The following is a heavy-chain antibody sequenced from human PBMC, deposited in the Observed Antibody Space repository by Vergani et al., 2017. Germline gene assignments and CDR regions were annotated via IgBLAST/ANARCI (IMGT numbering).Heavy chain of an antibody. J-gene: IGHJ6*02. D-gene: IGHD5-12*01. CDR3: AKANPRNSXYDYLYYYHAMDV. CDR1: GFTFNHYA. V-gene: IGHV3-23*01. CDR2: ISGSGGST. Sequence: EVQLLESGGDLVQPGGSLRLSCAASGFTFNHYAMNWVRQAPGKGLEWVSGISGSGGSTYYAGSVKGRFTISRDSSKKTLYLQMNSLSAGDTAVYYCAKANPRNSXYDYLYYYHAMDVWGQGTTVTVSS.